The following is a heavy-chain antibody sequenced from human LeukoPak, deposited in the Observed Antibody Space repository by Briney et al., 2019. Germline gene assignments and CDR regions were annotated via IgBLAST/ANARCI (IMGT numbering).Heavy chain of an antibody. V-gene: IGHV3-23*01. CDR3: ARREPMVAGAFDI. Sequence: PGGSLRLSCAASGFTFSSYAMSWVRQAPGKGLEWVSAISGSGGSTYYADSVKGRFTISRDNSKNTLYLQMNSLRVDDTAVYFCARREPMVAGAFDIWGQGTVVAVSS. CDR1: GFTFSSYA. CDR2: ISGSGGST. D-gene: IGHD2-15*01. J-gene: IGHJ3*02.